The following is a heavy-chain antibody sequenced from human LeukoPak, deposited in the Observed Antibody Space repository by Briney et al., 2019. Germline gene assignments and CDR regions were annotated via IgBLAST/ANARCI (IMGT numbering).Heavy chain of an antibody. CDR2: INGRGGST. CDR3: AREPIIDY. CDR1: GFTFSNYA. Sequence: GGSLRLSCAASGFTFSNYAMSWVRQAPGKGLEWVSSINGRGGSTYYADSVKGRFTISRDNAKNSLYLQVNSLRAEDTAVYYCAREPIIDYWGQGTLVTVSS. V-gene: IGHV3-23*01. J-gene: IGHJ4*02.